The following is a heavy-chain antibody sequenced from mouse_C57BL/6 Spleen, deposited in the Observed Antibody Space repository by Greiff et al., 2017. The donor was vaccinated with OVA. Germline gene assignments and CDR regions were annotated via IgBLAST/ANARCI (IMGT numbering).Heavy chain of an antibody. V-gene: IGHV1-54*01. CDR1: GYAFTNYL. Sequence: VQLQQSGAELVRPGTSVKVSCKASGYAFTNYLIEWVKQRPGQGLEWIGVINPGSGGTNYNEKFKGKATLTADKSSSTAYMQLSSLTSEDSAVYFCARSTDSSGYYAMDYWGQGTSVTVSS. CDR2: INPGSGGT. D-gene: IGHD3-2*02. J-gene: IGHJ4*01. CDR3: ARSTDSSGYYAMDY.